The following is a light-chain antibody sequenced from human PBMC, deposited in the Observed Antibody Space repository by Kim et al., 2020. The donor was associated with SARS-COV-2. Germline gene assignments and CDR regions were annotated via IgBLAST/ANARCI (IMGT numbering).Light chain of an antibody. CDR2: SAS. Sequence: SASVGDRVTITCRASQSIRRNLNWYQQKPGKAPKLLIYSASSLHSGVPSRFSGSGSGTDFTLTINSLQPEDFATYHCQQSYSTPTFGQGTRLEIK. CDR3: QQSYSTPT. J-gene: IGKJ5*01. V-gene: IGKV1-39*01. CDR1: QSIRRN.